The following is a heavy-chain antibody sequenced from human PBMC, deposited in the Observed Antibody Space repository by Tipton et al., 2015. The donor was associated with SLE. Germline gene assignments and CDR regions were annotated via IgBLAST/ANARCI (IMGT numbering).Heavy chain of an antibody. V-gene: IGHV3-7*03. CDR2: IEQDGSEK. D-gene: IGHD5/OR15-5a*01. CDR1: GFSFSSHW. CDR3: ARDCGDGSTLCN. J-gene: IGHJ4*02. Sequence: SLRLSCVASGFSFSSHWMNWVRQAPGKGLEWVGNIEQDGSEKNYVDSVKGRFTISRDNAKRSLYLQINSLRGEDTAVYYCARDCGDGSTLCNWGQGTLVTVSS.